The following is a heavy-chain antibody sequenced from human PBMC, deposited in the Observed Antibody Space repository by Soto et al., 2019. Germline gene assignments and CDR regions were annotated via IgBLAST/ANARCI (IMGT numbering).Heavy chain of an antibody. Sequence: QVQLVQSGAEVKKPGSSVKVSCKASGGTFSSDSFSWVRQAPGQGLEWMGGIIPMFDTPIYAQNFQDRVTITADESTSTADMQLSSLRSGDTAVDYCAISGGLDRDFNYWGQLSLVTVCS. CDR3: AISGGLDRDFNY. CDR1: GGTFSSDS. CDR2: IIPMFDTP. J-gene: IGHJ4*02. V-gene: IGHV1-69*12. D-gene: IGHD2-15*01.